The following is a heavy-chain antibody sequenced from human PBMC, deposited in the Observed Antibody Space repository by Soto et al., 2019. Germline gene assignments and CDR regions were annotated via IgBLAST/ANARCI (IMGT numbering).Heavy chain of an antibody. J-gene: IGHJ4*02. CDR1: GYTFTSYH. CDR2: INPSGGST. D-gene: IGHD4-4*01. V-gene: IGHV1-46*01. Sequence: ASVNVSCKASGYTFTSYHMHWVRQAPGQGLEWMGIINPSGGSTSYAQKFQGRVTITRDTSTSTVYMELSSLRSEDTAVYYCAILQWGHGNFDYWGQGTLVTVSS. CDR3: AILQWGHGNFDY.